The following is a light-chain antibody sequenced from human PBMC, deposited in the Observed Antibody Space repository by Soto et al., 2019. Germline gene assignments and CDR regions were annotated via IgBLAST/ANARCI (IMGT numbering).Light chain of an antibody. V-gene: IGLV2-8*01. J-gene: IGLJ2*01. CDR2: EVS. CDR3: ASYGGNNNLL. CDR1: SSDVGGYNY. Sequence: QSALTQPPSASGSPGQSVTISCTGTSSDVGGYNYVSWYQQHPGKAPKLMMFEVSKRPSGVPDRFSGSKFGNTASLTVSGLQAEDEADYYCASYGGNNNLLXXGGXKXTVL.